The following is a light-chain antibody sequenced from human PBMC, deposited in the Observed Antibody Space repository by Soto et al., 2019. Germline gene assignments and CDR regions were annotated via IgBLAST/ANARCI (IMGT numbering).Light chain of an antibody. CDR3: QTWDTGARVV. Sequence: QLVLTQSPSASASLGASVKLTCTLRSGHSSYAIAWHQQQPEKGPRYLMKLSSDGSHSKGDGIPDRFSGASSGAERYLTISGLQSEDEADYYCQTWDTGARVVLGGGTKLTVL. V-gene: IGLV4-69*01. J-gene: IGLJ2*01. CDR2: LSSDGSH. CDR1: SGHSSYA.